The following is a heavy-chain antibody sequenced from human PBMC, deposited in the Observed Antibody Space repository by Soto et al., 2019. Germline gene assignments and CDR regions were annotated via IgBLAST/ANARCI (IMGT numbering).Heavy chain of an antibody. V-gene: IGHV4-39*01. CDR3: ARQAVGYCGGDCDFDY. D-gene: IGHD2-21*02. J-gene: IGHJ4*02. Sequence: SETLSLTCTVSGGSISSSSYYWGWIRQPPGKGLEWIGSIYYSGSTYYNPSLKSRVTIPVDTSKNQFSLKLSSVTAADTAVYYCARQAVGYCGGDCDFDYWGQGTLVTVSS. CDR1: GGSISSSSYY. CDR2: IYYSGST.